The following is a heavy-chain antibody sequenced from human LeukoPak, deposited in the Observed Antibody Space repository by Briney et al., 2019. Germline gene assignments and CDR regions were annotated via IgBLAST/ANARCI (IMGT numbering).Heavy chain of an antibody. D-gene: IGHD1-26*01. CDR2: IYYSGST. V-gene: IGHV4-30-4*07. J-gene: IGHJ4*02. CDR1: GGSISSGGYS. Sequence: SETLSLTCAVSGGSISSGGYSWSWIRQPPGKGLEWIGYIYYSGSTYYNPSLKSRVTISVDTSKNQFSLKLSSVTAADTAVYYCARGLWGQDGPYFDYWGQGTLVTVSS. CDR3: ARGLWGQDGPYFDY.